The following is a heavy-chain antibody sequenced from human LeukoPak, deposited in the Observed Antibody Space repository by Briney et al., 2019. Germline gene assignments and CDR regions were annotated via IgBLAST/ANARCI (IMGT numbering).Heavy chain of an antibody. J-gene: IGHJ2*01. Sequence: SETLSLTCAVYGGSFSGYYWTWIRQPPGKGLEWIGEINHSGYTNYNPSLKSRVTISVDTSKKQFSLRLNSVTAADTAVYYCARIWPDLWGRGTLVTVSS. CDR3: ARIWPDL. D-gene: IGHD3-10*01. CDR1: GGSFSGYY. CDR2: INHSGYT. V-gene: IGHV4-34*01.